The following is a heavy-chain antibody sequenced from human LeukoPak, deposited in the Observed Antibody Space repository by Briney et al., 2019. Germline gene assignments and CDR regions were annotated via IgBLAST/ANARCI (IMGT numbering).Heavy chain of an antibody. V-gene: IGHV1-2*02. Sequence: RASVKVSCKASGYTFTGYYFHWVRQAPGQGLEYMGWMNPNNGGTSYAQKFQGRVTMTRDTSITTAYMELNRLRSEDTAVYYCARAIAGATGADYWGQGTLVTVSS. CDR1: GYTFTGYY. D-gene: IGHD1-26*01. CDR3: ARAIAGATGADY. J-gene: IGHJ4*02. CDR2: MNPNNGGT.